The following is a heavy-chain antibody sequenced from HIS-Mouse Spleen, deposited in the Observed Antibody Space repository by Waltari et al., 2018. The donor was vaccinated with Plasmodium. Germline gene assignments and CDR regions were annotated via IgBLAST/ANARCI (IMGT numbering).Heavy chain of an antibody. D-gene: IGHD1-7*01. Sequence: EVQLVESGGGLVRPGGSLSLSCAASGVPSSSYSMNWVRKAPGKGLEWVSSISSSSSYKYYADSVKGRFTISRDNAKNSLYLQMNSLRAEDTAVYYCARDHNWNYDYWGQGTLVTVSS. CDR1: GVPSSSYS. CDR3: ARDHNWNYDY. CDR2: ISSSSSYK. J-gene: IGHJ4*02. V-gene: IGHV3-21*01.